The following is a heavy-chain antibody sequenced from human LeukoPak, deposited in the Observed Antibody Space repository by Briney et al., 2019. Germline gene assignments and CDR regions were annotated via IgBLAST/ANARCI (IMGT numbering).Heavy chain of an antibody. Sequence: PGGSLRLSCAASGFTVSSYAMSWVRQAPGKGLEWVSAISGSGGSTYYADSVKGRFTISRDNSKNTLYLQMNSLRAEDTAVYYCAKETPSYYDFWSGYSKYFDYWGQGTLVTVSS. V-gene: IGHV3-23*01. CDR1: GFTVSSYA. CDR2: ISGSGGST. J-gene: IGHJ4*02. CDR3: AKETPSYYDFWSGYSKYFDY. D-gene: IGHD3-3*01.